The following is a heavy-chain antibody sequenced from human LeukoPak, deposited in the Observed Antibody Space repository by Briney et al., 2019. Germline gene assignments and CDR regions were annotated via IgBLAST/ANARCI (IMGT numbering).Heavy chain of an antibody. V-gene: IGHV3-30*04. J-gene: IGHJ4*02. CDR3: ARAYPYYYDSSVDC. CDR1: GFTFSSYA. Sequence: PGGSLRLSCAASGFTFSSYAMHWVRQAPGKGLEWVAVISYDGSNKYYADSVKGRFTISRDNSKNTLYLQMNSLRAEDTAVYYCARAYPYYYDSSVDCWGQGTLVTVSS. D-gene: IGHD3-22*01. CDR2: ISYDGSNK.